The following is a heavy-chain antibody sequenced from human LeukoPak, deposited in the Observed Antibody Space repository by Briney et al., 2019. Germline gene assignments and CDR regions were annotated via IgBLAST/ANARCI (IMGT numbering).Heavy chain of an antibody. CDR3: AKDGQWLVRGSWFDP. V-gene: IGHV3-23*01. J-gene: IGHJ5*02. D-gene: IGHD6-19*01. CDR1: GFTFSSYA. CDR2: ISGSGGST. Sequence: GGSLRLSCAASGFTFSSYAMSWVRQAPGKGLEWVSGISGSGGSTYYADSVKGRFTISRDNSKNTLYLQMNSLRAEDTAVYYCAKDGQWLVRGSWFDPWGQGTLVTVSS.